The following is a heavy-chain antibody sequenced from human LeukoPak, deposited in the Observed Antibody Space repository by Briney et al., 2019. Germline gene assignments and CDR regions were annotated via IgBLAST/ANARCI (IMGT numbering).Heavy chain of an antibody. Sequence: SQTLSLTCALSGYSISSGYYWGWIRQPPGKGLEGIGSIYHSGSTYYNPSLKSRVTMSVDTSKNQFSLKLSYVTAADTAVYYCARGPNDYVWGSYRSPFDYWGQGTLVTVSS. CDR3: ARGPNDYVWGSYRSPFDY. D-gene: IGHD3-16*02. CDR1: GYSISSGYY. CDR2: IYHSGST. J-gene: IGHJ4*02. V-gene: IGHV4-38-2*01.